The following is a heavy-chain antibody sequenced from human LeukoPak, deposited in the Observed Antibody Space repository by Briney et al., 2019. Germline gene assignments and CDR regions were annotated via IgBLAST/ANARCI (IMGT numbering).Heavy chain of an antibody. CDR1: GFTFSSYW. CDR2: ISGSGHDT. Sequence: GGSLRLSCATSGFTFSSYWMSWVRQAPGKGLEWVSDISGSGHDTYYADSVKGRFTISRDNSRNTLYLQINSLRAEDTAVYYCATLWIGDLYYYYMDVWGKGTTVTVSS. V-gene: IGHV3-23*01. J-gene: IGHJ6*03. D-gene: IGHD3-10*01. CDR3: ATLWIGDLYYYYMDV.